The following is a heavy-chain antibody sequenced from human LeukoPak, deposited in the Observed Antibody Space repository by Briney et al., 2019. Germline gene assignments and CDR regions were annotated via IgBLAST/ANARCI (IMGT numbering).Heavy chain of an antibody. CDR3: ARGVYGDYGRAFDI. D-gene: IGHD4-17*01. CDR2: IYYSGST. Sequence: SETLSLTCTVSGGSVSSGSYYWSWIRQPPGKGLEWIGYIYYSGSTNYNPSLKSRVTISVDTSKNQFSLKLSSVTAADTAVYYCARGVYGDYGRAFDIWGQGTMVTVSS. V-gene: IGHV4-61*01. J-gene: IGHJ3*02. CDR1: GGSVSSGSYY.